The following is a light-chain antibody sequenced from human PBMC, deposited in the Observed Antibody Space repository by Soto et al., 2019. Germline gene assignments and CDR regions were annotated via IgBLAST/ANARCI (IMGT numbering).Light chain of an antibody. V-gene: IGKV1-39*01. J-gene: IGKJ1*01. CDR1: QSSSNF. Sequence: DIQMTQSPSSLSASVGDRFTITCRASQSSSNFLNWYQQKPGKAPKLLIYAASSLQSGVPSRFSGSGSGTDFTLTISSLQPEDFATYYCQQSYSTPQTFGQGTKVDIK. CDR3: QQSYSTPQT. CDR2: AAS.